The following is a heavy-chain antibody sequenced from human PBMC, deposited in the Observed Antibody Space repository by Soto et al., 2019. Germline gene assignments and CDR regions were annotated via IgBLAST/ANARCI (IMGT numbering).Heavy chain of an antibody. CDR3: ARDGGRHSGGIDY. CDR1: GGTFSSYS. D-gene: IGHD1-26*01. J-gene: IGHJ4*02. CDR2: IIPIFGTA. V-gene: IGHV1-69*01. Sequence: QVQLVQSGAEVKKPGSSVKVSCKASGGTFSSYSLTWVRQAPGQGLEWMGEIIPIFGTAHYAQKFQGRVTITADESTSTAYMELSSLRSEDTAVYYCARDGGRHSGGIDYWGQGTLVTVSS.